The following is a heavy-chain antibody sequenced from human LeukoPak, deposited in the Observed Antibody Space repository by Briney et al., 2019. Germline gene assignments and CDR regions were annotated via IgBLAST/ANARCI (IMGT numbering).Heavy chain of an antibody. CDR1: GGSISSSSYY. CDR2: IYYSGIT. CDR3: ARSGSSGYYYVLDY. J-gene: IGHJ4*02. D-gene: IGHD3-22*01. Sequence: SETLSLTCTVSGGSISSSSYYWGWIRQPPGKGLEWIGSIYYSGITYYNPSLKSRVTISVDTSKNQFSLKLSSVTAADTAVYYCARSGSSGYYYVLDYWGQGTLVTVSS. V-gene: IGHV4-39*07.